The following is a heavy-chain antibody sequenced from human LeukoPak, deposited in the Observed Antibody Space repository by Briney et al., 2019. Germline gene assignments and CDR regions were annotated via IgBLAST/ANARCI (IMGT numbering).Heavy chain of an antibody. CDR3: ARFGFGELPFDY. CDR2: IYYSGST. V-gene: IGHV4-59*01. Sequence: SETLPLTCTVSGGSISSYYWSWIRQPPGKGLEWIGYIYYSGSTNYNPSLKSRVTISVDTSKNQFSLKLSSVTAADTAVYYCARFGFGELPFDYWGQGTLVTVSS. CDR1: GGSISSYY. D-gene: IGHD3-10*01. J-gene: IGHJ4*02.